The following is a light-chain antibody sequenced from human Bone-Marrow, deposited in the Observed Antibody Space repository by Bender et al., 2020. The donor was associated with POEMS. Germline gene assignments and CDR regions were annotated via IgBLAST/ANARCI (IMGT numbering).Light chain of an antibody. J-gene: IGLJ3*02. V-gene: IGLV1-44*01. CDR2: TNN. CDR1: GSNIGGYP. CDR3: CSRASGFTWV. Sequence: QSVLTPPPSVSGTPGQRVTISCSGSGSNIGGYPVNWYQQLPGTTPRLLIYTNNERPSGVPYRFSGSKSGSTASLTISGLQTDDEADYYCCSRASGFTWVFGGGTKLTVL.